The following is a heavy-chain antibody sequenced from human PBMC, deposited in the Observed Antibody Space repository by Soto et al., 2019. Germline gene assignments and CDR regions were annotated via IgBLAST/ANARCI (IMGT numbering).Heavy chain of an antibody. J-gene: IGHJ4*02. V-gene: IGHV3-9*01. D-gene: IGHD3-10*01. CDR2: INWNSAYI. Sequence: EVQLVESGGGLVEPGRSLRLSCAGSGFTIDDYAMHWVRQVEGKGLEWVSGINWNSAYIGYADSVKGRFTISRDNAKNSLSLQMSSLRAEDTALYYCVATYYYGSGRAYWGQGTRVTVS. CDR3: VATYYYGSGRAY. CDR1: GFTIDDYA.